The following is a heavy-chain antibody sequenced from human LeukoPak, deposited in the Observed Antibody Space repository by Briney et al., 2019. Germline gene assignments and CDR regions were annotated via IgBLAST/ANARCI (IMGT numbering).Heavy chain of an antibody. CDR3: ARDGYHFDSSGFYSLDY. CDR1: GGSINNYY. J-gene: IGHJ4*02. Sequence: LETLSLTCTVSGGSINNYYWSWIRQSAGKGLEWIGRIYSSGTTNYNPSLKSRVTMSVDTSKNQFSLKLSSVTAADTAVYYCARDGYHFDSSGFYSLDYWGQGTLVTVSS. V-gene: IGHV4-4*07. D-gene: IGHD3-22*01. CDR2: IYSSGTT.